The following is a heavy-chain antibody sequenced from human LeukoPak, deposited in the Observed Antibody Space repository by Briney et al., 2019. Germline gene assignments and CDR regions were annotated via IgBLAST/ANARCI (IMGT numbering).Heavy chain of an antibody. D-gene: IGHD2-2*01. CDR3: ARYHMLNRGVNWFDP. Sequence: PSETLSLTCTVSGGSISSGRYYWSWIRQPAGQGLEWVGRIETSGTTKYNPSLNSRATISVDTSKNQFSLKLNSVTAAGTAVYYCARYHMLNRGVNWFDPWGQGILVTVSS. CDR2: IETSGTT. J-gene: IGHJ5*02. CDR1: GGSISSGRYY. V-gene: IGHV4-61*02.